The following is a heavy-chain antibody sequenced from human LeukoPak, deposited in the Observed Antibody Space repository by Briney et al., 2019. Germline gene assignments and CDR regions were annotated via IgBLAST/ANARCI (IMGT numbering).Heavy chain of an antibody. D-gene: IGHD3-22*01. Sequence: SETLSRTCAVYGGSFSGYHWTWIRQSPGKGLEWIGDINPSGSTYYNPSLKSRLTISVDTSKNQFSLKLRSVTAADTAVYYCARGRHDITMIVVVMTSVSYYLDVWGKGTTVTVS. V-gene: IGHV4-34*01. CDR2: INPSGST. CDR3: ARGRHDITMIVVVMTSVSYYLDV. CDR1: GGSFSGYH. J-gene: IGHJ6*03.